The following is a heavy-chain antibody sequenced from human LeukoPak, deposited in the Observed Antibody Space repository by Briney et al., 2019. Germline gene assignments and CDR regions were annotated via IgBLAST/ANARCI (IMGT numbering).Heavy chain of an antibody. CDR3: AKFGSIAARLTCFDY. D-gene: IGHD6-6*01. Sequence: PGGSLRLSCAASGFTFSSYAMSWVRQAPGKRLEWVSAISGSGGSTYYADSVKGRFTISRDNSKNTLYLQMNSLRAEDTAVYYCAKFGSIAARLTCFDYWGQGTLVTVSS. V-gene: IGHV3-23*01. CDR2: ISGSGGST. J-gene: IGHJ4*02. CDR1: GFTFSSYA.